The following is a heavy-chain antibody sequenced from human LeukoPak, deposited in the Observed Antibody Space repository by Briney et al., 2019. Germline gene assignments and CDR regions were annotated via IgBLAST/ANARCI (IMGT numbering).Heavy chain of an antibody. CDR2: ITASGDST. CDR1: GFPFSSYP. J-gene: IGHJ4*02. V-gene: IGHV3-23*01. Sequence: QSGGSLRLSCAGSGFPFSSYPISWVRQPPEKGLEWVSAITASGDSTYSADSVKGRFTISRDNSKNTLYLQMNSLRAEDTAVYYCAKEAGFDYWGQGTLVTVSS. CDR3: AKEAGFDY.